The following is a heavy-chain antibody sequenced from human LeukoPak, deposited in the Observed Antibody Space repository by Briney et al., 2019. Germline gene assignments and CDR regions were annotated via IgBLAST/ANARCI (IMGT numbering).Heavy chain of an antibody. CDR3: ARDLNCGGDCLDY. CDR1: GYTFTGYY. Sequence: ASVKVSCKASGYTFTGYYMHWVRQAPGQRLEWMGWINPNSGGTNYAQKFQGRVTMTRDTSISTAYMELSRLRSDDTAVYYCARDLNCGGDCLDYWGQGTLVTVSS. D-gene: IGHD2-21*02. J-gene: IGHJ4*02. V-gene: IGHV1-2*02. CDR2: INPNSGGT.